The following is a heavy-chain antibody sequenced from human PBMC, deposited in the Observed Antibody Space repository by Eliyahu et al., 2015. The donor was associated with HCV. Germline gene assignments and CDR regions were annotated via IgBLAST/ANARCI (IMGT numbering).Heavy chain of an antibody. CDR2: IWYDGSNK. J-gene: IGHJ3*02. Sequence: QVQLVESGGGVVQPGRSLRLSCAASGFXFSSYGMHWVRQAPGKGLGWVAVIWYDGSNKYYADSVKGRFTISRDNSKNTLYLQMNSLRAEDTAVYYCARASGSYPDDAFDIWGQGTMVTVSS. V-gene: IGHV3-33*01. CDR1: GFXFSSYG. D-gene: IGHD1-26*01. CDR3: ARASGSYPDDAFDI.